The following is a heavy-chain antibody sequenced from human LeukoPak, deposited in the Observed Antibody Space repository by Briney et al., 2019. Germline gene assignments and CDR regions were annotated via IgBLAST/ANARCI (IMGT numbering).Heavy chain of an antibody. J-gene: IGHJ4*02. V-gene: IGHV3-48*02. Sequence: GGSLRLSCAASGFTFSSCSMNWVRQAPGKGLEWVSYISSGSSSIYYADSVKGRFTISRDNAENSLYLQMNSLRDEDTAVYYCARAGGYSSSWPGVHYFDYWGQGTLVTVSS. CDR3: ARAGGYSSSWPGVHYFDY. CDR1: GFTFSSCS. D-gene: IGHD6-13*01. CDR2: ISSGSSSI.